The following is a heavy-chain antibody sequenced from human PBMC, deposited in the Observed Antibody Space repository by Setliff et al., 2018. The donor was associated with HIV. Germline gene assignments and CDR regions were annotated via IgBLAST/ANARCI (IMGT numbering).Heavy chain of an antibody. CDR3: ARVFVDTAVLRVLEYYFDS. J-gene: IGHJ4*02. CDR1: GGSISSSSYY. CDR2: MYYSGST. D-gene: IGHD5-18*01. Sequence: PSETLSLTCTVSGGSISSSSYYWGWVRQPPGKGLEWIGSMYYSGSTYYTPSLKSRITISLDTSKNQFSLGMRSVTAADTAVYYCARVFVDTAVLRVLEYYFDSWGRGTLVTVSS. V-gene: IGHV4-39*07.